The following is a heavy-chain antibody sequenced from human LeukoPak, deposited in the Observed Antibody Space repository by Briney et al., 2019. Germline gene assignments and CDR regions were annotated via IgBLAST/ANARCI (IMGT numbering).Heavy chain of an antibody. CDR1: GGSISSYY. D-gene: IGHD6-13*01. V-gene: IGHV4-4*09. CDR2: IYTSGST. J-gene: IGHJ5*02. Sequence: SETLSFTCTVSGGSISSYYWSWIRQPPGKGLEWIGYIYTSGSTNYNPSLESRVTISVDTSKNQFSLKLSSVTAADTAVYYCARHSSSWMWFDPWGQGTLVTVSS. CDR3: ARHSSSWMWFDP.